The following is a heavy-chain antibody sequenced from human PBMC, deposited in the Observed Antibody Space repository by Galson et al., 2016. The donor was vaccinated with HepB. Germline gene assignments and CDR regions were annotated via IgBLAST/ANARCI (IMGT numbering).Heavy chain of an antibody. Sequence: SVKVSCKASEYTFNRYYIHWVRQAPGQGLEWMGMINLSAGSIRYAQEIQGRVTMTRNTSTTTVYMELSSLKSEDTAVYYCASGQLPPTNHYFAYWGQGALVTVSS. D-gene: IGHD2-2*01. CDR3: ASGQLPPTNHYFAY. V-gene: IGHV1-46*02. CDR1: EYTFNRYY. CDR2: INLSAGSI. J-gene: IGHJ4*02.